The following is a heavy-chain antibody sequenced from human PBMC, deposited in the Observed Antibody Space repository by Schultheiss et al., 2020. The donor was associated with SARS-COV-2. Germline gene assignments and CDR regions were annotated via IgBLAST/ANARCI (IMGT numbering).Heavy chain of an antibody. J-gene: IGHJ6*02. D-gene: IGHD2-15*01. V-gene: IGHV1-69*05. CDR3: ARGGILGYCSGGSCYSAYYYYGMDV. CDR1: GGTFSSYA. Sequence: SVKVSCKASGGTFSSYAISWVRQAPGQGLEWMGGIIPIFGTANYAQKFQGRVTMTRDTSISTAYMELSRLRSDDTAVYYCARGGILGYCSGGSCYSAYYYYGMDVWGQGTTVTVSS. CDR2: IIPIFGTA.